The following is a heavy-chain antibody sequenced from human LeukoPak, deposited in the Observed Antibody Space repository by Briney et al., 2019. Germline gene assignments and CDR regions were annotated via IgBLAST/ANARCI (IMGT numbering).Heavy chain of an antibody. Sequence: ASVKVSCKASGGTFSSYAISWVRQAPGQGLEWMGWISAYNGNTNYAQKLQGRVTMTTDTSTSTAYMELRSLRSDDTAVYYCARDRYCSSTSCYAGMYYWGQGTLVTVSS. J-gene: IGHJ4*02. CDR1: GGTFSSYA. D-gene: IGHD2-2*01. V-gene: IGHV1-18*01. CDR3: ARDRYCSSTSCYAGMYY. CDR2: ISAYNGNT.